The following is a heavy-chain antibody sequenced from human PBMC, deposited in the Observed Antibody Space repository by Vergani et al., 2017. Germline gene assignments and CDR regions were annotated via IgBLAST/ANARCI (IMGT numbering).Heavy chain of an antibody. V-gene: IGHV4-31*03. D-gene: IGHD3-9*01. J-gene: IGHJ5*02. Sequence: QVQLQESGPGLVKPSQTLSLTCTASGGSISSGGYYWSWIRQHPGKGLEWIGYIYYSGSTYYNPSLKSRVTISVDTSKNQFSLKLSSVTAADTAVYYCARNRYYDILTGWFDPWGQGTLVPSPQ. CDR2: IYYSGST. CDR1: GGSISSGGYY. CDR3: ARNRYYDILTGWFDP.